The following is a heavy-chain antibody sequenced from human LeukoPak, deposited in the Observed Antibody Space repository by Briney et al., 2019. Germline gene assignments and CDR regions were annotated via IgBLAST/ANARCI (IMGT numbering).Heavy chain of an antibody. CDR2: ISPDGSTT. Sequence: GGSLRLSCAASGFTFSRYWMHWVRQAPGKGLMWVSRISPDGSTTLYADSVKGRFTISRDNAKNTLYLQMNSLRAEDTAVYYCTTVLCSTRYKRCDYWGQGTLVSVSS. D-gene: IGHD4-17*01. CDR1: GFTFSRYW. CDR3: TTVLCSTRYKRCDY. J-gene: IGHJ4*02. V-gene: IGHV3-74*03.